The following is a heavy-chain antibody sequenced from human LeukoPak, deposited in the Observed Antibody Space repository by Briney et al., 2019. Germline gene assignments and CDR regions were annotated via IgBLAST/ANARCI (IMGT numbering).Heavy chain of an antibody. CDR1: GFSLSEYG. V-gene: IGHV3-30*02. CDR2: IRYDDSE. J-gene: IGHJ5*02. Sequence: GGPLTLSCVASGFSLSEYGIHWLRQAPGKGLEWLSFIRYDDSEYYADSVKGRFAISRDNSKNTLFLQMHSLRSEDTAVYYCAKDPVNHCASSVCYGLQSWGQGTLVIVSS. CDR3: AKDPVNHCASSVCYGLQS. D-gene: IGHD3-22*01.